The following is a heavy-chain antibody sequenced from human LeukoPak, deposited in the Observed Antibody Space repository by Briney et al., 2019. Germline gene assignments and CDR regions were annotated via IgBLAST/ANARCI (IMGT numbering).Heavy chain of an antibody. CDR1: GFTFSSYW. CDR3: VGGSGY. D-gene: IGHD5-12*01. V-gene: IGHV3-7*01. CDR2: IKQDGSEK. Sequence: GGSLRLSCVASGFTFSSYWMNWVRQPPGKGLEWVANIKQDGSEKYYVDSVKGRFTISRDNAKNSLYLQMNSLRAEDTAIYYCVGGSGYWGQGTLVTVSS. J-gene: IGHJ4*02.